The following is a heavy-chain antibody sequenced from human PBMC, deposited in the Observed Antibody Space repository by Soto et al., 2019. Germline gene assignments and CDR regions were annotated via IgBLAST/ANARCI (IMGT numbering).Heavy chain of an antibody. CDR1: GYTFTGYY. CDR3: ASRDCSSTSCPGNYYYYYGMDV. CDR2: SNPNSGGT. D-gene: IGHD2-2*01. V-gene: IGHV1-2*02. Sequence: QVQLVQSGAEVKKPGASVKVSCKASGYTFTGYYMHWVRQAPGQGLEWMGWSNPNSGGTNYAQKFQGRVTMTRDTSISTAYMELSRLRSDDTAVYYCASRDCSSTSCPGNYYYYYGMDVWGQGTTVTVSS. J-gene: IGHJ6*02.